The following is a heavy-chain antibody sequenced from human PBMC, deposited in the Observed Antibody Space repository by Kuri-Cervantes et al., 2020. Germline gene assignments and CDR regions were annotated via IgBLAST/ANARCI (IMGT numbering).Heavy chain of an antibody. D-gene: IGHD4-23*01. CDR1: GFTFSSYA. J-gene: IGHJ6*02. Sequence: GESLKISCAASGFTFSSYAMHWVRQAPGKGLEWVAVISYDGSNKYYADSVKGRFTISRDNSKNTLYLQMNSLRAEDTAVYYCARPPTGDYGGGMDVWAKGPRSPSP. CDR3: ARPPTGDYGGGMDV. CDR2: ISYDGSNK. V-gene: IGHV3-30-3*01.